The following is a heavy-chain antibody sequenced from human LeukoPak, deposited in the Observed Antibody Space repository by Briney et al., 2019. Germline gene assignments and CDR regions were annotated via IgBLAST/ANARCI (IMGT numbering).Heavy chain of an antibody. D-gene: IGHD3-22*01. J-gene: IGHJ4*02. Sequence: GGSLRLSCTGSGFTFDDFAIHWVRQAPGKGLEWVSGISWNSGSIGYADSVKGRYTTSRDNAKNSLYLQMNSLRAEDMALYYCAKDVYYYDSSGLDYWGQGTLVTVSS. CDR2: ISWNSGSI. CDR3: AKDVYYYDSSGLDY. V-gene: IGHV3-9*03. CDR1: GFTFDDFA.